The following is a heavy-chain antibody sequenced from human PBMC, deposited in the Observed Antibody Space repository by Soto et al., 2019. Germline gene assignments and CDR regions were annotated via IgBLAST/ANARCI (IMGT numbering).Heavy chain of an antibody. J-gene: IGHJ4*02. CDR3: ARETMEVGIDY. V-gene: IGHV3-74*01. CDR2: INTDGRGT. Sequence: EVQLVESGGGLVQPGGSLRLSCAASGFNFNTYWMHWVRQVPGTGLVWVSHINTDGRGTSYADSVKGRFTISRDNAKNTLYLQMNSLRPEDTAVYYCARETMEVGIDYWGQGTLVTVSS. D-gene: IGHD3-10*01. CDR1: GFNFNTYW.